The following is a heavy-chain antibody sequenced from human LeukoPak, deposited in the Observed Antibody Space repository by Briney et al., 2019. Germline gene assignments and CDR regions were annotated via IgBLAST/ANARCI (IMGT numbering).Heavy chain of an antibody. D-gene: IGHD5-18*01. V-gene: IGHV1-46*01. CDR3: ARARSSYGYGDAFDI. CDR2: INPSGGST. CDR1: GHTFTSYY. Sequence: ASVKVSCKASGHTFTSYYMHWVRQAPGQGLEWMGIINPSGGSTSYAQKFQGRVTMTRDMSTSTVYMELSSLRSDDTAVYYCARARSSYGYGDAFDIWGQGTMVTVSS. J-gene: IGHJ3*02.